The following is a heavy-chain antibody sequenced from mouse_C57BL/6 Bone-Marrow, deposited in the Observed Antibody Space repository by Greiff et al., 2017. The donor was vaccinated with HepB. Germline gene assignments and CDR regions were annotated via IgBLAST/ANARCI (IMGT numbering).Heavy chain of an antibody. J-gene: IGHJ4*01. V-gene: IGHV3-6*01. CDR1: GYSITSGYY. D-gene: IGHD1-1*01. Sequence: VQLKQSGPGLVKPSQSLSLTCSVTGYSITSGYYWNWIRQFPGNKLEWMGYISYDGSNNYNPSLKNRISITRDTSKNQFFLKLNSVTTEDTATYYCAREAATVVMDYWGQGTSVTVSS. CDR2: ISYDGSN. CDR3: AREAATVVMDY.